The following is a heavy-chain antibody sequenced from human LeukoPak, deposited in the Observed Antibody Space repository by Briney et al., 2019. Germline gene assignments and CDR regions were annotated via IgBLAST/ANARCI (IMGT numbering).Heavy chain of an antibody. Sequence: SGTLSLTCTVSGGSISSTTWWTWVRQPPGKGLEWIGEIYHSGSTNCNPSLKSRVTISVDKSNNQFSLNLTSVTAADTAVYYCAREVAAVAVDWFDPWGQGTLVTVSS. CDR1: GGSISSTTW. CDR3: AREVAAVAVDWFDP. D-gene: IGHD6-13*01. CDR2: IYHSGST. J-gene: IGHJ5*02. V-gene: IGHV4-4*02.